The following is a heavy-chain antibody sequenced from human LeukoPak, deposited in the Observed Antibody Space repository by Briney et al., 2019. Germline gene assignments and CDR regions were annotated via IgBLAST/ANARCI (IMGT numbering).Heavy chain of an antibody. J-gene: IGHJ6*03. Sequence: SVKLSCKASGGGFTSYAISWVRQAPGQELEWVGGIIPKFGTAKYAQKFQGRVTITADKSTSTPYMELSSLRSEDTAVYDCSRDQVVRAARGYYYYMDVWGKGTTVTVAS. CDR1: GGGFTSYA. CDR2: IIPKFGTA. D-gene: IGHD2-2*01. CDR3: SRDQVVRAARGYYYYMDV. V-gene: IGHV1-69*06.